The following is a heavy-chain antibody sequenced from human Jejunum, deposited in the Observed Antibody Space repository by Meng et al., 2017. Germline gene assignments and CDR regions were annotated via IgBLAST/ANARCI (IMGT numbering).Heavy chain of an antibody. CDR2: IRSKDDNYAI. D-gene: IGHD2/OR15-2a*01. J-gene: IGHJ4*02. V-gene: IGHV3-73*01. CDR3: IRRLSITTALY. Sequence: GESLKISCADSGFTFSGCDIHWVRQASGKGLEWVGRIRSKDDNYAIAYAASVKDRFTLSRDDSKNTAYLQMSSLKTEDTAVYYCIRRLSITTALYWGQGTLVTVS. CDR1: GFTFSGCD.